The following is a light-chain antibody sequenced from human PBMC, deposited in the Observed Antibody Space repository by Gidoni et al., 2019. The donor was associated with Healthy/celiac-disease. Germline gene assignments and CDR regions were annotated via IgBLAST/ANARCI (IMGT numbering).Light chain of an antibody. CDR3: QQYYSTPLT. CDR1: QSVLYSSNNKNY. Sequence: DIVMTQSPESLAVSLGERATINCKSSQSVLYSSNNKNYLAWYQQKPGQPPKLLIYWASTRESGVPDRFSGSGSGTDFTLTISSLQAEDVAVYYCQQYYSTPLTFXGGTKVEIK. CDR2: WAS. V-gene: IGKV4-1*01. J-gene: IGKJ4*01.